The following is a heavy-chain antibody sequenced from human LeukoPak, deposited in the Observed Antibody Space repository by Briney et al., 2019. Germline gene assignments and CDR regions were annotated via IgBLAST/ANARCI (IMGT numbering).Heavy chain of an antibody. D-gene: IGHD5-18*01. CDR2: IYYSGST. Sequence: SETLSLTCTVSGGSISSSSYYWGWIRQPPGKGLEWIGSIYYSGSTYYNPSLKSRVTISVDTSKNQFSVRLSSVTAADTAVYYCARGHTYGLNCFDPWGQGTLVTVSS. CDR1: GGSISSSSYY. J-gene: IGHJ5*02. V-gene: IGHV4-39*07. CDR3: ARGHTYGLNCFDP.